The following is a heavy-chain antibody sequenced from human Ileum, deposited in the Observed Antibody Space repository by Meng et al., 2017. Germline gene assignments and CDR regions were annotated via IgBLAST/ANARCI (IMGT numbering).Heavy chain of an antibody. CDR1: GFSFSDSW. Sequence: GESLKISCAASGFSFSDSWMHWVRQAPGKGLVWVSRINPDGRSSNNADSVKGRFTVSRDNSNNTLFLQMNSLRAEDTAVYYCAKAFYGAGSHYSNYFYYGLDVWGQGTTVTGAS. CDR2: INPDGRSS. V-gene: IGHV3-74*01. J-gene: IGHJ6*02. D-gene: IGHD3-10*01. CDR3: AKAFYGAGSHYSNYFYYGLDV.